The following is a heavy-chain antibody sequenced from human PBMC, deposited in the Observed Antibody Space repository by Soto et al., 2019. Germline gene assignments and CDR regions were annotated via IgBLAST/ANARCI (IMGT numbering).Heavy chain of an antibody. V-gene: IGHV4-4*07. J-gene: IGHJ5*02. CDR2: IQHTGNT. Sequence: SETLSLTCAVSGASIRSYHWSFLRQPAGKGLEWIGRIQHTGNTNYNPSLKSRVTMSADTSKNQISLKMTSVTAADTAVYFCAKDVSSRRWFDPWGQGVRVTFSS. CDR1: GASIRSYH. D-gene: IGHD3-16*01. CDR3: AKDVSSRRWFDP.